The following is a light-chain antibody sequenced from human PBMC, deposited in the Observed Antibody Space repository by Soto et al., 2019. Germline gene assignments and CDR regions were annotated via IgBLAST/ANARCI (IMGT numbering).Light chain of an antibody. CDR2: NAS. CDR3: KQRYNWPPLS. Sequence: EIVLTQSPATLYLSPGERATLSCRASQDISIYLAWYQQKPGQPPRLLIFNASNRATGIPARFSGSGSGTDCTLTISSVGPEDFAVYYCKQRYNWPPLSFGGGTTVEI. V-gene: IGKV3-11*01. J-gene: IGKJ4*01. CDR1: QDISIY.